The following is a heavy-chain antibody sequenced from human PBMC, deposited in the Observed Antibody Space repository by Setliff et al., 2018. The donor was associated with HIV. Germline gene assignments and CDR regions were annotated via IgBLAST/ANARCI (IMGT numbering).Heavy chain of an antibody. CDR1: SGSISPYY. CDR2: IYTSGST. J-gene: IGHJ4*01. V-gene: IGHV4-4*07. D-gene: IGHD3-3*01. Sequence: SETLSLTCAVSSGSISPYYWSWIRQPPGRGLEWIGRIYTSGSTNYNPSLESRVSMSIDTSKNQFSLKLTSVTAADTAIYYCARGRDYTGSWFRPFYLDFWGHGNLVTVSS. CDR3: ARGRDYTGSWFRPFYLDF.